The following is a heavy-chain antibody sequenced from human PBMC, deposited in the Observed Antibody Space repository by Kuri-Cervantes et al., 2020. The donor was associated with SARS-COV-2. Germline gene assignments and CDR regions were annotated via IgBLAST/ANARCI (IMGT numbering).Heavy chain of an antibody. V-gene: IGHV3-21*06. CDR2: IGPSNTYI. J-gene: IGHJ4*02. CDR1: GFTFNTYN. Sequence: GGSLRLSCTASGFTFNTYNMKWVRQAPGKGLEWVSGIGPSNTYIYYADSVKGRFIISRDNAKNSLYLQMNSLRAEDTAVYYCARTFTVTTSFDYWGQGTLLTVSS. D-gene: IGHD4-11*01. CDR3: ARTFTVTTSFDY.